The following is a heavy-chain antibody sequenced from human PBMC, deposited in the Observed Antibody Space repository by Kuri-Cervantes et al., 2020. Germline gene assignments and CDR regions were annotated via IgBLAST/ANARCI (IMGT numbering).Heavy chain of an antibody. J-gene: IGHJ4*02. V-gene: IGHV4-59*11. CDR3: ASGGTMIVMGY. D-gene: IGHD3-22*01. CDR1: GDSITTHH. CDR2: FFYSGST. Sequence: SETLSLTCTVSGDSITTHHWSWIRQPPGRGLEWIGYFFYSGSTGYNPSLNSRVTISLETSKNQFSLKLTSVTAADTAVYYCASGGTMIVMGYWGQGTLVTVSS.